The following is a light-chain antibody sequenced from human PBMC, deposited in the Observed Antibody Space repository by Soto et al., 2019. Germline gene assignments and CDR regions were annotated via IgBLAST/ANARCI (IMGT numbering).Light chain of an antibody. Sequence: DIQMTPSPSSLSASVGDRVTITCRASQVISKYLAWFQQKPGKAPKYLIYAASSLQTGVPSKFSGSGSGTDFTLTISSPQPEHFATYYCQQYNSFPRLTFAGGTKVEIK. CDR2: AAS. CDR1: QVISKY. J-gene: IGKJ4*01. V-gene: IGKV1-16*02. CDR3: QQYNSFPRLT.